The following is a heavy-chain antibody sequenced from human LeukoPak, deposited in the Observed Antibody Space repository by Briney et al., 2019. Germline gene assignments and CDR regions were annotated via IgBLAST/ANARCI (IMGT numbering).Heavy chain of an antibody. CDR3: AKRSNFWTGYLDY. Sequence: GGSLRLSCTASKFTYSNYAMSWVRQAPGKGLGWVSVISGCGGSTYYADSVKGRFTISRDNPKDTLFLQMNSLRTEDTAVYYCAKRSNFWTGYLDYWGQGTPVTVSS. V-gene: IGHV3-23*01. J-gene: IGHJ4*02. D-gene: IGHD3/OR15-3a*01. CDR2: ISGCGGST. CDR1: KFTYSNYA.